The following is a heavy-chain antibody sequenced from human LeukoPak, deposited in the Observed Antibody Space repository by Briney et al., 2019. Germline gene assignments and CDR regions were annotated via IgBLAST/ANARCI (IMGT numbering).Heavy chain of an antibody. CDR3: ARTVWFYFDY. CDR2: TSSGDSYT. Sequence: GGSLRLSCAASGFSFRDYYMNWIRQAPGEGLEWVSYTSSGDSYTEYAESVKGRFTISRDNAKNSLFLQLNTLRADDAAVYYCARTVWFYFDYWGQGTVVTVSS. V-gene: IGHV3-11*03. CDR1: GFSFRDYY. J-gene: IGHJ4*02. D-gene: IGHD2-21*01.